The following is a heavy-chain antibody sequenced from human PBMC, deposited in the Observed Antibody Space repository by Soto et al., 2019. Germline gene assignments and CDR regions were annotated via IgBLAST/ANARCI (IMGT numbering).Heavy chain of an antibody. CDR3: ARQLPPAIRWGSYCSYGMDV. CDR2: INSVGSST. V-gene: IGHV3-74*01. D-gene: IGHD2-2*02. Sequence: EVQLVESGGGLVQPGGSLRLSCAASGFTLSSYWIHWVRQAPGKGLVWVSRINSVGSSTSYADSVKGRFTISRDNAKNTLYLQMISLRAEESDVYYCARQLPPAIRWGSYCSYGMDVWGQGTTVTVS. J-gene: IGHJ6*01. CDR1: GFTLSSYW.